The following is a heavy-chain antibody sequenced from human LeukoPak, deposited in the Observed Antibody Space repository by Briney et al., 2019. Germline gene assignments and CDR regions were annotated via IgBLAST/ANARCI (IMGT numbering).Heavy chain of an antibody. CDR2: INHSGST. Sequence: SGTRSLTCAVYGGSFSGYYWSWIRQPPGKGLEWIGEINHSGSTNYNPSLKSRVTISVDTSKNQFSLKLSSVTAADTAVYYCARGVSYYYDSSGYPLDYWGQGTLVTVSS. D-gene: IGHD3-22*01. J-gene: IGHJ4*02. CDR3: ARGVSYYYDSSGYPLDY. V-gene: IGHV4-34*01. CDR1: GGSFSGYY.